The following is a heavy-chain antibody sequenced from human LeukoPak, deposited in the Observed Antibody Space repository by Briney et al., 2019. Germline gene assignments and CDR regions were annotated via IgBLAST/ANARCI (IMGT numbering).Heavy chain of an antibody. J-gene: IGHJ6*03. V-gene: IGHV3-23*01. CDR3: AKDWYCSSTSCYRVYYYYYMDV. D-gene: IGHD2-2*02. Sequence: GGSLRLSCAASGFTFNNYAMTWVRQAPGKGLEWVSAISGGGSTYYADSVKGRFTISRDNSMNTLYLQMNSLRAEDRAVYYCAKDWYCSSTSCYRVYYYYYMDVWGKGTTVTVSS. CDR1: GFTFNNYA. CDR2: ISGGGST.